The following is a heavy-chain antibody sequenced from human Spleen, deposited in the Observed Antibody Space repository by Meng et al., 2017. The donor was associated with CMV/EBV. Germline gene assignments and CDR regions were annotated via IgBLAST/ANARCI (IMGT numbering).Heavy chain of an antibody. Sequence: GGLRLSGAASGFRFNTFGMNWVRQAPGEGLEWVSFISSGSRTVSYADSVKGRFTLSRDDANNSVYLQMNSLRAEDTAVYYCARDYPPYGSSGYYLDNWGQGILVTVSS. CDR1: GFRFNTFG. D-gene: IGHD6-25*01. CDR3: ARDYPPYGSSGYYLDN. V-gene: IGHV3-48*04. J-gene: IGHJ4*02. CDR2: ISSGSRTV.